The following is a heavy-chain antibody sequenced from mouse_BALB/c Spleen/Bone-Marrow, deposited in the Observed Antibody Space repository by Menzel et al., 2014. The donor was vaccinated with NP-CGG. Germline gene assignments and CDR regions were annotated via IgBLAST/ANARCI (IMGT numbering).Heavy chain of an antibody. J-gene: IGHJ2*01. CDR2: ILPGIST. CDR1: GYIFSSYW. V-gene: IGHV1-9*01. Sequence: SGAELMKPGASVKISCKATGYIFSSYWIEWVKQRPGHGLEWIGEILPGISTNYNEKFKGKATFTADTSSNTAYMQLSSLTPEDSAVYYCARGISYHFDYWGQGTTLTVSS. D-gene: IGHD5-1*01. CDR3: ARGISYHFDY.